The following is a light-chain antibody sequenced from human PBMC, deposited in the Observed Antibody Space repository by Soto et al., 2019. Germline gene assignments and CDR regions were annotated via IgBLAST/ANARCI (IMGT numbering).Light chain of an antibody. CDR3: TSYTCSSTLDV. J-gene: IGLJ1*01. Sequence: QSALTQPASVSGSPGQSITISCTGTSSDVGGYNYVSWYQQHPGKAPKLMIYDVRNRASGASNRFSGSKSGNTASLTISGLQAEDEADYYCTSYTCSSTLDVFGTGTKLTVL. CDR2: DVR. V-gene: IGLV2-14*01. CDR1: SSDVGGYNY.